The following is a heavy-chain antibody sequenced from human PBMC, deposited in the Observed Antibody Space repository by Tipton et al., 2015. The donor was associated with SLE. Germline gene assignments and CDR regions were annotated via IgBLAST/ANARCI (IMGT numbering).Heavy chain of an antibody. D-gene: IGHD3-10*02. Sequence: QVQLVQSGAEVKKPGASVKVSCKASGYTFTSYGISWVRQAPGQGLEWMGWIDTYSGDTDCAQKFQDRVTMTTDTATSTAYMELGSLRSDDTAVYYCARDAEEDVADIWGQGTMVTVSS. V-gene: IGHV1-18*01. J-gene: IGHJ3*02. CDR1: GYTFTSYG. CDR2: IDTYSGDT. CDR3: ARDAEEDVADI.